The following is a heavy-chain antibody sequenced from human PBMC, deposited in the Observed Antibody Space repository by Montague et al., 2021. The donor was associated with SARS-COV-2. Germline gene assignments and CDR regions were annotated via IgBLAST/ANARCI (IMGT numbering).Heavy chain of an antibody. CDR2: VNHSGRI. CDR3: ARGRVDTTMILVVFTGSAHCFDS. CDR1: GGSFSDYY. J-gene: IGHJ4*02. V-gene: IGHV4-34*01. D-gene: IGHD3-22*01. Sequence: SETLSLTCAVYGGSFSDYYWTWIRQPPGKGLEWLGEVNHSGRINYNPSLKSRITISVDTSKNQFSLRLSPVTAADTAGYYWARGRVDTTMILVVFTGSAHCFDSWGQGTLVSVSS.